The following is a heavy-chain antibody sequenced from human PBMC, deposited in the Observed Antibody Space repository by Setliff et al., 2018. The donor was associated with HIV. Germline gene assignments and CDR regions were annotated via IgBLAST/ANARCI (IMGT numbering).Heavy chain of an antibody. Sequence: ASVKVSCKASGYTFISYGISWVRQAPGQGLEWMGWISAYNGNTNYAQKLQSRVTMTTDTSTSTAYMELRSLRSDDTAVYYCATSSRIYYYSYKDVWGKGTTVTVSS. J-gene: IGHJ6*03. V-gene: IGHV1-18*01. D-gene: IGHD2-2*01. CDR1: GYTFISYG. CDR2: ISAYNGNT. CDR3: ATSSRIYYYSYKDV.